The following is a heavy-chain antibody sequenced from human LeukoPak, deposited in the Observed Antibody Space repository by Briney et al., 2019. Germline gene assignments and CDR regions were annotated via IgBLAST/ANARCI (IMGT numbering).Heavy chain of an antibody. CDR1: GFTFSSYA. CDR3: ASLSYYDILTGYYWIDYYYGMDV. V-gene: IGHV3-30-3*01. Sequence: GGSLRLSCAASGFTFSSYAMHWVRQAPGKGLEWVAVISYVGSNKYYADSVKGRFTISRDNSKNTLYLQMNSLRAEDTAVYYCASLSYYDILTGYYWIDYYYGMDVWGQGTTVT. CDR2: ISYVGSNK. J-gene: IGHJ6*02. D-gene: IGHD3-9*01.